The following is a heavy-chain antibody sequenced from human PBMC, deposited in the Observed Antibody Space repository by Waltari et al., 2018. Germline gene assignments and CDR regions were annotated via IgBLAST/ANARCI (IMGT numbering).Heavy chain of an antibody. CDR3: ATEDIRDWFDP. V-gene: IGHV1-2*02. CDR2: INPNSGGT. J-gene: IGHJ5*02. CDR1: GYTFTGYY. D-gene: IGHD2-15*01. Sequence: QVQLVQSGAEVKKPGASVQVSCKASGYTFTGYYMHWGRQAPGQGLEWMGWINPNSGGTNYAQKCQGRVTMTRDTSISTAYMELSRLRSDDTAVYYCATEDIRDWFDPWGQGTLVTVSS.